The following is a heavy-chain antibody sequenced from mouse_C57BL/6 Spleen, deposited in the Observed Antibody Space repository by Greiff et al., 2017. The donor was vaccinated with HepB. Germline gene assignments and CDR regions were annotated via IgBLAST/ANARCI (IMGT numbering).Heavy chain of an antibody. CDR1: GYTFTSYW. CDR2: IYPSDSET. CDR3: ATYYSNYDYYAMDY. Sequence: QVQLQQPGAELVRPGSSVKLSCKASGYTFTSYWMDWVKQRPGQGLEWIGNIYPSDSETHYNQKFKDKATLTVDKSSSTAYMQLSSLTSKDSAVYYCATYYSNYDYYAMDYWGQGTSVTVSS. V-gene: IGHV1-61*01. D-gene: IGHD2-5*01. J-gene: IGHJ4*01.